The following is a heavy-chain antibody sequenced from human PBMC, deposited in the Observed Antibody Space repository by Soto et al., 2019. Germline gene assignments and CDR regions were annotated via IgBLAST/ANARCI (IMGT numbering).Heavy chain of an antibody. CDR3: ARDQDSSGYYYFDY. D-gene: IGHD3-22*01. J-gene: IGHJ4*02. CDR2: ISSSSSYI. Sequence: PGGSLRLSCAASGFTFSSYSMNWVRQAPGKGLEWVSSISSSSSYIYYADSVKGRFTISRGNAKNSLYLQMNSLRAEDTAVYYCARDQDSSGYYYFDYWGQGTLVTVSS. CDR1: GFTFSSYS. V-gene: IGHV3-21*01.